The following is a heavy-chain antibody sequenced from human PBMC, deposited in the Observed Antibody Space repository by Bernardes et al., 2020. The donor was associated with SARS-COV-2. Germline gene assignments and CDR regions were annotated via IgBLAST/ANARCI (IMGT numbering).Heavy chain of an antibody. CDR3: ARLLGGSGNHWFDP. CDR1: GFTFSSYS. D-gene: IGHD3-10*01. CDR2: ISSSSSYI. J-gene: IGHJ5*02. V-gene: IGHV3-21*01. Sequence: GGSLRLSCAASGFTFSSYSMNWVRQAPGKGLEWVSSISSSSSYIYYADSVKGRFTISRDNAKNSLYLQMNSLRAEDTAVYYCARLLGGSGNHWFDPWGQGTLVTVSS.